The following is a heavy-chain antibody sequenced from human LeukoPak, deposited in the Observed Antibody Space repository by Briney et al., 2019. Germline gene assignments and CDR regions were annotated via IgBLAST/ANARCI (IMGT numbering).Heavy chain of an antibody. Sequence: PGGSLRLSCAASGFTFSSYWMHWVRQAPGKGLVWVSRITSDGSSTSYADSVKGRFTISRDHAKNTLYLQMNSLRAEDTAVYYCARDGGDDAFDIWGQGTMVTVSS. CDR1: GFTFSSYW. D-gene: IGHD3-10*01. CDR3: ARDGGDDAFDI. V-gene: IGHV3-74*01. J-gene: IGHJ3*02. CDR2: ITSDGSST.